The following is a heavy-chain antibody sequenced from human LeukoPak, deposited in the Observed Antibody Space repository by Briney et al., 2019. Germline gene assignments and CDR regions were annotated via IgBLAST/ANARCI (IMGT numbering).Heavy chain of an antibody. D-gene: IGHD6-19*01. V-gene: IGHV4-34*01. CDR1: GFTFSDYS. J-gene: IGHJ4*02. CDR3: ARGRRSSGWYRGLDL. CDR2: INHSGST. Sequence: PGGSLRLSCAASGFTFSDYSMNWIRQPPGKGLEWIGEINHSGSTNYNPSLKSRVTISVDTSKNQFSLKLSSVTAADTAVYYCARGRRSSGWYRGLDLWGQGTLVTVSS.